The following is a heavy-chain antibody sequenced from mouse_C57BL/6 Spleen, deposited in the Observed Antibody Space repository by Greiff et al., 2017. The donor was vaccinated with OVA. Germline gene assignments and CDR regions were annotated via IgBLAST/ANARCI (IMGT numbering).Heavy chain of an antibody. V-gene: IGHV3-6*01. CDR3: ARFIYYYGSSYYAMDY. CDR2: ISYDGSN. D-gene: IGHD1-1*01. Sequence: DVQLQESGPGLVKPSQSLSLTCSVTGYSITSGYYWNWIRQFPGNKLAWMGYISYDGSNNYNPSLKNRITITRDTSKDQFYLKLNSMTTEDTATYYCARFIYYYGSSYYAMDYWGQGTSVTVSS. CDR1: GYSITSGYY. J-gene: IGHJ4*01.